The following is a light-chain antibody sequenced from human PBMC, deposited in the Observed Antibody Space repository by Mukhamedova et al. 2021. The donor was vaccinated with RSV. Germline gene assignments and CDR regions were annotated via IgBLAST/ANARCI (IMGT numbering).Light chain of an antibody. Sequence: GTAPKLLIDDTDKRPSGVPARFSGSKSGASATLDITGLQTGDGADYYCGTWDNSLSVLVFGGGTKLTVL. J-gene: IGLJ2*01. CDR3: GTWDNSLSVLV. V-gene: IGLV1-51*01. CDR2: DTD.